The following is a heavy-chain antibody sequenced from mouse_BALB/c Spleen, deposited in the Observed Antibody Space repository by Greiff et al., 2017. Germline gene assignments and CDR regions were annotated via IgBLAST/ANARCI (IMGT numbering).Heavy chain of an antibody. CDR1: GFTFSSFG. V-gene: IGHV5-17*02. Sequence: EVKLVESGGGLVQPGGSRKLSCAASGFTFSSFGMHWVRQAPEKGLEWVAYISIGSSTIYYADTVKGRFTISRDNPKNTLFLQMTSLRSEDTAMYYCARGTGYAMDYWGQGTSVTVSS. CDR2: ISIGSSTI. CDR3: ARGTGYAMDY. D-gene: IGHD3-3*01. J-gene: IGHJ4*01.